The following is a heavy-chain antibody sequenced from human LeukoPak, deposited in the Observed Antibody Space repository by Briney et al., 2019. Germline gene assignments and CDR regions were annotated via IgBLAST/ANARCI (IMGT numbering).Heavy chain of an antibody. D-gene: IGHD2-21*02. J-gene: IGHJ4*02. CDR3: AEGGGDQDLPFDY. CDR2: IIPILGIA. V-gene: IGHV1-69*04. Sequence: SVKVSCKASGGTFSSYAISWVRQAPGQGIEWMGRIIPILGIANYAQKFQGRVTITADKSTSTAYMELSSLRSEDTAVYYCAEGGGDQDLPFDYWGQGTLVTVSS. CDR1: GGTFSSYA.